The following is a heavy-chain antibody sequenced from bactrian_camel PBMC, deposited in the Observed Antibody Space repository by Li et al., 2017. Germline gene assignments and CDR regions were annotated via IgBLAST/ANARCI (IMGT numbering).Heavy chain of an antibody. V-gene: IGHV3S1*01. CDR2: IDDGDNT. D-gene: IGHD5*01. J-gene: IGHJ6*01. CDR3: AAVTWGATEIWFFGS. Sequence: HVQLVESGGGLAQPGGSLKLSCALAGHMYGRNCGGWFRQVPGKGLEWVSTIDDGDNTSDADSVKGRFTISRDNAKNKLYLQLNSLKIEDMAMYYCAAVTWGATEIWFFGSWGQGTQVTVS. CDR1: GHMYGRNC.